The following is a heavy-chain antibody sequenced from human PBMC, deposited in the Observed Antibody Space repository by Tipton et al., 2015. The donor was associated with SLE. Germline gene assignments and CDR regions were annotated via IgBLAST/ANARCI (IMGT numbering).Heavy chain of an antibody. V-gene: IGHV4-61*05. D-gene: IGHD6-13*01. CDR1: GGSISSSSYY. J-gene: IGHJ3*02. CDR2: IYYSGST. CDR3: ASSRSGSSWYGYAFDI. Sequence: LSLTCTVSGGSISSSSYYWSWIRPPPGKGLEWIGYIYYSGSTNYNPSLKSRVTISVDTSKNQFSLKLSSVTAADTAVYYCASSRSGSSWYGYAFDIWGQGTMVTVSS.